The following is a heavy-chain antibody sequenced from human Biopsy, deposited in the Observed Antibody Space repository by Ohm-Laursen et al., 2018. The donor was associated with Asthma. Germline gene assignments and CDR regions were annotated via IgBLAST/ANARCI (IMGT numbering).Heavy chain of an antibody. Sequence: SLRLSCTASGFTFSSYGMHWARQAPGKGLEWVAVISYDGSNKYYADSVKGRFTISRDNSKNTLYLQMNSLRAEDTAVYYCAKWDTYYDFWSGYYTRYNYYYYGMDVWGQGTTVTVSS. CDR1: GFTFSSYG. V-gene: IGHV3-30*18. D-gene: IGHD3-3*01. CDR2: ISYDGSNK. CDR3: AKWDTYYDFWSGYYTRYNYYYYGMDV. J-gene: IGHJ6*02.